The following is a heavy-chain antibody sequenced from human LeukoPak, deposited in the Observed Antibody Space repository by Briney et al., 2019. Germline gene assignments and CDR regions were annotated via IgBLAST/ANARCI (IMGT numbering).Heavy chain of an antibody. V-gene: IGHV5-51*01. D-gene: IGHD2-21*02. J-gene: IGHJ4*02. CDR3: ARRSRYCRSTKCSYFDY. Sequence: GESLKISCRGSEYGFTSYWIGWERQMPGKGLEWMGIIYPGDSDTRYSPSFQGQVTFSADWSISTAYLQWSSLKASDTATYYCARRSRYCRSTKCSYFDYWGQGTLVIVSS. CDR2: IYPGDSDT. CDR1: EYGFTSYW.